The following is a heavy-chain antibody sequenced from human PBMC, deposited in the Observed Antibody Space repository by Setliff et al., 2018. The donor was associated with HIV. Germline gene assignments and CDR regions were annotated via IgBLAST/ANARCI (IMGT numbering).Heavy chain of an antibody. CDR2: ISYTGIT. J-gene: IGHJ4*02. D-gene: IGHD6-19*01. CDR3: ARLRQWLAFFDS. V-gene: IGHV4-39*01. CDR1: GGSISRGSYS. Sequence: SETRSLTCTVSGGSISRGSYSWGWIRQPPGKGLEWIGSISYTGITNYNPSLKSRVTISVDTSQNQFSLKLTSVTAADTAVYYCARLRQWLAFFDSWGQGTLVTVSS.